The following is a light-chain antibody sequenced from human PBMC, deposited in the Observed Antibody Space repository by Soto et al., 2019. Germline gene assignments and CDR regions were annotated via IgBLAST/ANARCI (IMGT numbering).Light chain of an antibody. CDR1: QSISSSD. CDR3: QHYGTSPPYT. CDR2: GAY. J-gene: IGKJ2*01. Sequence: EIVLTQSPGTLSLSPGEWATLSCRASQSISSSDLAWYQQKPGQAPRLIIYGAYSRSTCIPHRFSGSGSGTDFTLTISRLESEDFAVYYCQHYGTSPPYTFGQGTKLEI. V-gene: IGKV3-20*01.